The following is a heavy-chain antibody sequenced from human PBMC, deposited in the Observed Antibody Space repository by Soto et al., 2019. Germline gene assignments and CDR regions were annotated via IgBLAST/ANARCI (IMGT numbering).Heavy chain of an antibody. CDR3: ARPVEPFYYYGMDV. CDR1: GFTFSTYA. Sequence: VQLVESGGGLVQPRGSLRLSCAVSGFTFSTYAMEWVRQAPGKGLDWVALISYDGNNKYYADSVRGRFTISRDNSKNTLYLQMNTLRPEDTALYFCARPVEPFYYYGMDVWGQGTTVTVSS. CDR2: ISYDGNNK. V-gene: IGHV3-30-3*01. J-gene: IGHJ6*02.